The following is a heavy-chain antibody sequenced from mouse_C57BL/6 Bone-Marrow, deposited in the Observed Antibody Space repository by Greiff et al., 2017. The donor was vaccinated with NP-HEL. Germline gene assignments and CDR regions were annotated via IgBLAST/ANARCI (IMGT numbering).Heavy chain of an antibody. CDR2: ISDGGSYT. J-gene: IGHJ2*01. CDR1: GFTFSSYA. Sequence: DVMLVESGGGLVKPGGSLKLSCAASGFTFSSYAMSWVRQTPEKRLEWVATISDGGSYTYYPDNVKGRFTISRDNAKNNLYLQMSHLKSEDTAMYYCARSQLGLYYFDYWGQGTTLTVSS. CDR3: ARSQLGLYYFDY. V-gene: IGHV5-4*03. D-gene: IGHD4-1*02.